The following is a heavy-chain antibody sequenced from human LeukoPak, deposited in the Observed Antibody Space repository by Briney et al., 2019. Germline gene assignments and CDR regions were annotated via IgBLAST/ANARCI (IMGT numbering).Heavy chain of an antibody. CDR2: IRSKAYGGTK. D-gene: IGHD5-24*01. V-gene: IGHV3-49*04. CDR3: TRGPIQLWLYSGMDV. Sequence: PGRARRLSCTASVFTFCVAAMCWGRPALGRGREWGCFIRSKAYGGTKEYPPSVKGRFTIPRDDSISIAYLHMNSLKTEDTAVYYCTRGPIQLWLYSGMDVWGQGTTVIVSS. J-gene: IGHJ6*02. CDR1: VFTFCVAA.